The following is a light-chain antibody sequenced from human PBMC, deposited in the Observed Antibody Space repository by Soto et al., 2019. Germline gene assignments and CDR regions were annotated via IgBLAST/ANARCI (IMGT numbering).Light chain of an antibody. Sequence: EIVLTQSPGTLSLSPGERATLSCRASQSVSSSYLAWYQQKPGQAPRLLIYGASNRATVIPDRFSGSGSGTDFTLTISRLEPEDFAVYYCQQYVSSLFTFGPGTKVDVK. V-gene: IGKV3-20*01. CDR3: QQYVSSLFT. J-gene: IGKJ3*01. CDR2: GAS. CDR1: QSVSSSY.